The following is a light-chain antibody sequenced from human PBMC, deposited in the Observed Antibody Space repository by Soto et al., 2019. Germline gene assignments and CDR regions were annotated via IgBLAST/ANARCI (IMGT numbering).Light chain of an antibody. CDR3: KRSNLFPYP. Sequence: GDRVTITCRTSQITDRSLNWYHQRPGKAPRLLIYDIFKLQSGVPPRFSGSGSGTTFTLTITSLQPEVFGTYSCKRSNLFPYPFGLGTKL. CDR1: QITDRS. V-gene: IGKV1-39*01. CDR2: DIF. J-gene: IGKJ2*01.